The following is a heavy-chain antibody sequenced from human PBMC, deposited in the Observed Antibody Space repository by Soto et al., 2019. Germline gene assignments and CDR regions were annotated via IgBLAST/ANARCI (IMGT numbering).Heavy chain of an antibody. CDR3: AREYVRAAAGTPDAFDI. V-gene: IGHV3-48*02. D-gene: IGHD6-13*01. CDR1: GFTFSSYS. J-gene: IGHJ3*02. Sequence: GGSLRLSCAASGFTFSSYSMNWVRQAPGKGLEWVSYISSGSSTIYYADSVKGRFTISRDNAKNSLYLQMNSLRDEDTAVYYCAREYVRAAAGTPDAFDIWGQGTMVTVSS. CDR2: ISSGSSTI.